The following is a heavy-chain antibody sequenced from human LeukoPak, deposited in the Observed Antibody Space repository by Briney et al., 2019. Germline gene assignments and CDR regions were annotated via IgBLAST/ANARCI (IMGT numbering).Heavy chain of an antibody. D-gene: IGHD1-26*01. J-gene: IGHJ5*02. V-gene: IGHV3-23*01. CDR2: ISGSGVTT. CDR1: GFTFSSNA. Sequence: GGSLRLSCAASGFTFSSNAMSWVRQAPGKGLEWVLAISGSGVTTYYADSVKGRFTISRDNSKNTLYLQMNSLRAEDTAVYYCAKGGSYNWFDPWGQGTLVTVSS. CDR3: AKGGSYNWFDP.